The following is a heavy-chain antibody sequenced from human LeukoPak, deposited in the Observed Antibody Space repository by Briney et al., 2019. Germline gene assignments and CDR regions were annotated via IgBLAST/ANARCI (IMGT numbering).Heavy chain of an antibody. D-gene: IGHD2-2*01. J-gene: IGHJ4*02. CDR2: INHSGST. V-gene: IGHV4-34*01. CDR3: GRQEGYCSSTSCYGIGMIDY. Sequence: SETLSLTCAVYGGSFSGYYWSWIRQPPGKGLEWIGEINHSGSTNYNPSLKSRVTISVDTSKNQFSLKLSSVTAADTAVYYCGRQEGYCSSTSCYGIGMIDYWGQGTLVTVSS. CDR1: GGSFSGYY.